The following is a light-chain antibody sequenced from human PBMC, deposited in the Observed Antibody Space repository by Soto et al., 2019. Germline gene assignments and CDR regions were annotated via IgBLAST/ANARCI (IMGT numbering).Light chain of an antibody. CDR1: SGDVGAYNS. V-gene: IGLV2-8*01. Sequence: QSALTQPPSASGSPGQSVTISCTGTSGDVGAYNSVSWYQQHPGKAPKLMIYGVSTPPSGVPDRFSGSKSGNTASLAVSGLQAEDEADYYCSAYAGRNNAVVFGGGTKLTVL. J-gene: IGLJ2*01. CDR3: SAYAGRNNAVV. CDR2: GVS.